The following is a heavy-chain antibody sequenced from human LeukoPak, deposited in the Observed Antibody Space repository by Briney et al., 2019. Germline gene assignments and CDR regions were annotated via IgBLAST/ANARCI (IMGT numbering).Heavy chain of an antibody. Sequence: PSETLSLTCTVSGGSISSYYWSWIRQPPGKGLEWIGYIYYSGSTNYNPSLKSRVTISVDTSKNQFSLKLSSVTAADTAVYYCARQRGSYCDYWGQGTLVTVSS. V-gene: IGHV4-59*08. J-gene: IGHJ4*02. CDR2: IYYSGST. CDR1: GGSISSYY. CDR3: ARQRGSYCDY. D-gene: IGHD1-26*01.